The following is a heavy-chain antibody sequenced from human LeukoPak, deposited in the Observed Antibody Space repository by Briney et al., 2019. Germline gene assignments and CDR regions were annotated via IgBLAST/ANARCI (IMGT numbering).Heavy chain of an antibody. CDR3: ASAPGGN. CDR1: GGSISSDH. D-gene: IGHD3-16*01. CDR2: ISYSGSP. Sequence: SETLSLTCSVSGGSISSDHWSWIRQPPGKGLEWIAFISYSGSPDYNPSLKSRVTISIDTSKNQFSLKLSSVTAADTAVYYCASAPGGNWGQGTLVTVSS. J-gene: IGHJ4*02. V-gene: IGHV4-59*08.